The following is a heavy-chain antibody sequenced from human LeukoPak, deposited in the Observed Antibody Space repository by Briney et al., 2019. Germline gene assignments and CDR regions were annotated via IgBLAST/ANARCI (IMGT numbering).Heavy chain of an antibody. CDR1: RFTFSGYG. V-gene: IGHV3-33*01. CDR3: ARYDFWSGLFDY. J-gene: IGHJ4*02. Sequence: GGSLRLSCAASRFTFSGYGMHWVRQAPGKGLEWVAFIWYDGRNKYYADSVKGRFTISRDNSKNTLYLQMNSLRAEDTAVYYCARYDFWSGLFDYWGQGTLVTVSS. D-gene: IGHD3-3*01. CDR2: IWYDGRNK.